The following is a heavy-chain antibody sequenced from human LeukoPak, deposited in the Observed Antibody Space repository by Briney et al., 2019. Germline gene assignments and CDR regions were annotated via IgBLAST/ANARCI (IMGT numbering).Heavy chain of an antibody. V-gene: IGHV4-61*02. Sequence: SETLSLTCTVSGGSISSGDYYWSWIRQPAGKGLEWIGRIYTSGSTNYNPSLKSRVTMSVDTSKNQFSLKLSSVTAADTAVYYCARDRSGHLNWFDPWGQGTLVTVSS. CDR3: ARDRSGHLNWFDP. CDR2: IYTSGST. D-gene: IGHD3-3*02. J-gene: IGHJ5*02. CDR1: GGSISSGDYY.